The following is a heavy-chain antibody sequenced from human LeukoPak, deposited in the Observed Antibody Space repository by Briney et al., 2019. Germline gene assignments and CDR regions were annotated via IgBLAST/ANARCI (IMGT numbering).Heavy chain of an antibody. CDR1: GGSISSGNHY. CDR2: IYSTGNT. D-gene: IGHD6-13*01. CDR3: AAGGIAAAGTCDY. Sequence: PSETLSLTCTVSGGSISSGNHYWGWIRQPPGKGLEWLGTIYSTGNTYFNPSPKSRVTISVDTSKNQFSLKLSSVTAADTAVYYCAAGGIAAAGTCDYWGQGTLVTVSS. J-gene: IGHJ4*02. V-gene: IGHV4-39*07.